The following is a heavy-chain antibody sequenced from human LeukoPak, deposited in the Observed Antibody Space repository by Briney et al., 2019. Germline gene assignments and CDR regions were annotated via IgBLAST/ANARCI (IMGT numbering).Heavy chain of an antibody. Sequence: SSETLSLTCTVSGGSISGYFWTWIRQPPGKGLEWIGYIQNTGSTNYNASLKSRVTISVDTSKNQFSLKLSSVTAADTAVYYCATQPEGSTWYYFDYWGQGTLVTVSP. CDR3: ATQPEGSTWYYFDY. CDR1: GGSISGYF. J-gene: IGHJ4*02. D-gene: IGHD6-13*01. CDR2: IQNTGST. V-gene: IGHV4-59*01.